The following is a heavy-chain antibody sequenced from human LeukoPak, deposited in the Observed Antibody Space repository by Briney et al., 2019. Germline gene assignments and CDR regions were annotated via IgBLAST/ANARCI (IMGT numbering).Heavy chain of an antibody. J-gene: IGHJ5*02. D-gene: IGHD6-13*01. Sequence: GASVKVSCKASGGTFSSYAISWVRQAPGQGLEWMGGIIPIFGTANYAQKFQGRVTITTDESTSTAYMELSSLRSEDTAVYYCARGGSSPAGFDPWGQGTLVTVSS. V-gene: IGHV1-69*05. CDR1: GGTFSSYA. CDR3: ARGGSSPAGFDP. CDR2: IIPIFGTA.